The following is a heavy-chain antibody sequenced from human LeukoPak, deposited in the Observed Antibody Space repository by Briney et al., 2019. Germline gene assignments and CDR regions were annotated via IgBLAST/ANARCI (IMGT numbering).Heavy chain of an antibody. Sequence: GGSLRLSCSASGFPFSSFAMAWVRQAPGKGLEWVANIKQDGSEKYYVDSVKGRFTISRDNAKNSLYLQMNSLRAEDTAVYYCARDPSYGDYGWFDPWGQGTLVTVSS. CDR1: GFPFSSFA. V-gene: IGHV3-7*01. CDR2: IKQDGSEK. J-gene: IGHJ5*02. D-gene: IGHD4-17*01. CDR3: ARDPSYGDYGWFDP.